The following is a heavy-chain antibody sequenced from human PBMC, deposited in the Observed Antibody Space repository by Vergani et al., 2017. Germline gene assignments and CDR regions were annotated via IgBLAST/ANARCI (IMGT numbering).Heavy chain of an antibody. Sequence: EVQPVQSGPEVKKPGDSLTISCQGFGFTFSSSWIGWVRQRPGKGLELIGIIYPGDSETRYSPALQGQVTISADRSKSTTFLKWSSLKVSDTAVYYCARRQYVHSWVVSWFDPWGQGTQVTVSS. CDR1: GFTFSSSW. D-gene: IGHD2-21*01. CDR3: ARRQYVHSWVVSWFDP. CDR2: IYPGDSET. V-gene: IGHV5-51*01. J-gene: IGHJ5*02.